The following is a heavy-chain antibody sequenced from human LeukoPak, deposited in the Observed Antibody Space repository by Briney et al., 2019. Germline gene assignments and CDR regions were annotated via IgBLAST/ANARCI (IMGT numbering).Heavy chain of an antibody. CDR2: TNPYNHNT. CDR3: ARGDIDSSGYYLNWFDP. Sequence: AASVKVSCEASGYTFISYGISWVRQAPGQGLEWMGWTNPYNHNTNYVQKFRGRVTMTTDTSTRSAYMELRSLRSDDTAMYYCARGDIDSSGYYLNWFDPWGQGTLVTVSS. D-gene: IGHD3-22*01. V-gene: IGHV1-18*01. J-gene: IGHJ5*02. CDR1: GYTFISYG.